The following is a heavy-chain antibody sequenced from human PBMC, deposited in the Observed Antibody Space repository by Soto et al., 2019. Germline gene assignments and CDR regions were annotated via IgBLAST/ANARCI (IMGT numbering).Heavy chain of an antibody. V-gene: IGHV3-9*01. CDR3: AKDMTAAGLYYFHS. J-gene: IGHJ4*02. D-gene: IGHD6-13*01. Sequence: GGSLRLSCAASGFTFDDYAMHWVRQAPGKGLEWVSSISWNSDSIDYADSVKGRFTISRDNAKNSLYLQMGSLGAEDTAFYYCAKDMTAAGLYYFHSWGQGTLVTVSS. CDR1: GFTFDDYA. CDR2: ISWNSDSI.